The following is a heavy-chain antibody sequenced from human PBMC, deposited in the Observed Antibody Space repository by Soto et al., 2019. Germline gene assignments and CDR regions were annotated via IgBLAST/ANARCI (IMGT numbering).Heavy chain of an antibody. CDR2: ISTTGGNT. D-gene: IGHD1-26*01. Sequence: GWALRLSCAAAGFTFYSSAMSWVRQAPGKGLEWVSAISTTGGNTLYADSVKGRFTISRDNSKNTLYLQMNSLRAEDTAIYYCAKPSGGSYPESRVFDSWGQGTRVTVSS. V-gene: IGHV3-23*01. CDR3: AKPSGGSYPESRVFDS. J-gene: IGHJ4*02. CDR1: GFTFYSSA.